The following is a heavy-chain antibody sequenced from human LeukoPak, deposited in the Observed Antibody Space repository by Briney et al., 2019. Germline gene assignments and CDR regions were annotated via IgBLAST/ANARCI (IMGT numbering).Heavy chain of an antibody. CDR1: GFTFSSYG. CDR3: ARDPLSYGGNLD. Sequence: GGSLRLSCAASGFTFSSYGMSWVRQAPGKGLEWVSAISGSGGRTYYADSVKGRFTISRDNSKNTLYLQMNSLRAEDTAVYYCARDPLSYGGNLDWGQGTLVTVSS. D-gene: IGHD4-23*01. CDR2: ISGSGGRT. V-gene: IGHV3-23*01. J-gene: IGHJ4*02.